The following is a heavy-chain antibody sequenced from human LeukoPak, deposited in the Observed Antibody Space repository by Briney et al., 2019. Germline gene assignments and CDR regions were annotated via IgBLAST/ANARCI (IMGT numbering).Heavy chain of an antibody. J-gene: IGHJ4*02. V-gene: IGHV3-30*03. CDR1: GFTFSSYS. Sequence: GSLRLSCAASGFTFSSYSMNWVRQAPGKGLEWVAVISVYESHKYYADSVKGRFTLSRDNSKNTLYLQMNSLTTEDTAVYYCARDRGYNWNDRTKGYFDYWGQGTLVTVSS. CDR2: ISVYESHK. D-gene: IGHD1-1*01. CDR3: ARDRGYNWNDRTKGYFDY.